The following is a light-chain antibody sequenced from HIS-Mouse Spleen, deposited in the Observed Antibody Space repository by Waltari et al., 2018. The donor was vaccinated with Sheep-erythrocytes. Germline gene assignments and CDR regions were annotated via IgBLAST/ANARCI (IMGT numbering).Light chain of an antibody. J-gene: IGLJ3*02. Sequence: QSALTQPASVSGSPGQSITISCTGTSSDVGSYNYVSWYQQHPGKAPKLMIYEVSNRPYGVSNRFSGSKSGNTASLTSSGLQAEDEADYYCSSYTSSSTWVFGGGTKLTVL. CDR3: SSYTSSSTWV. CDR2: EVS. V-gene: IGLV2-14*01. CDR1: SSDVGSYNY.